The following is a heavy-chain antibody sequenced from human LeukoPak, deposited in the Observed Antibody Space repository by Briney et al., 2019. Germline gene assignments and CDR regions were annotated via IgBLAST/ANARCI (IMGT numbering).Heavy chain of an antibody. CDR3: VKGGRGADCIFDY. D-gene: IGHD2-21*02. J-gene: IGHJ4*02. V-gene: IGHV3-23*01. CDR2: IGGSDGIT. CDR1: GFTFSSYA. Sequence: GGSLRLSCAASGFTFSSYAMSWVRQAPGKGPEWVAYIGGSDGITSYADSVKGRFTISRDNSKNTVYLEMNSLRAEDTAVYYCVKGGRGADCIFDYWGQGTLVTVSS.